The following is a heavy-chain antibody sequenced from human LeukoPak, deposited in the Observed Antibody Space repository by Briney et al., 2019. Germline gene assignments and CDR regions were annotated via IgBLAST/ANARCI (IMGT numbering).Heavy chain of an antibody. D-gene: IGHD6-6*01. CDR1: GGSISNYY. V-gene: IGHV4-59*01. CDR2: IYYSGST. CDR3: ARAGQFISARRITFDY. Sequence: PSETLSLTCTVSGGSISNYYWCWIRQPPGKGLEWIGYIYYSGSTNSNPSLKSRVTISLDTSKNQFSLKLSSVTAANTAVYYCARAGQFISARRITFDYWGQGSLVTVSS. J-gene: IGHJ4*02.